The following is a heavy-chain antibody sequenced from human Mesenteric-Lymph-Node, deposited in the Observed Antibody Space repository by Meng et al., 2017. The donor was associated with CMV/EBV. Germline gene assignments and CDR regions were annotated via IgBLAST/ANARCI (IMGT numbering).Heavy chain of an antibody. V-gene: IGHV3-66*02. CDR3: VTDTASAQGDYFDD. D-gene: IGHD5-18*01. CDR2: LLGGGRT. J-gene: IGHJ4*02. Sequence: CAASGFLVNTDYMGWVRQAPGKGLEWVAVLLGGGRTNYADSVKGRFTISGDNSKKTLYLQMNSLRIEDTAVYYCVTDTASAQGDYFDDWGQGTLVTVSS. CDR1: GFLVNTDY.